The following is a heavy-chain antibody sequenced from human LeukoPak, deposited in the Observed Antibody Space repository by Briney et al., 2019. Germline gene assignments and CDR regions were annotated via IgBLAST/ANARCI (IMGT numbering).Heavy chain of an antibody. CDR1: GFTFRNYV. D-gene: IGHD6-13*01. CDR2: ISNSGGSA. CDR3: AKLGSSSWPPDY. J-gene: IGHJ4*02. Sequence: GGSLRLSCAASGFTFRNYVMSWVRQAPGKGLEWVSAISNSGGSAYYADSVKGRFTISRDTSKTTLYLQMNSMRAEDTAVYSCAKLGSSSWPPDYWGQGTLVTVPS. V-gene: IGHV3-23*01.